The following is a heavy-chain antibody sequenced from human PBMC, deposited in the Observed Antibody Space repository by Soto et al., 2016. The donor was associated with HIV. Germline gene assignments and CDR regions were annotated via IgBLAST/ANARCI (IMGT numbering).Heavy chain of an antibody. J-gene: IGHJ1*01. CDR3: ARMGYCGGDCFFXHH. V-gene: IGHV1-2*02. Sequence: QVYLVQSGAEVKTPGASVKVSCKASAFRFTDYYIHWVRQAPGQGLEWMGWINPNGGDTNYAQKFQGRVTLTRDTSISMAYMELSRLKSDDTAVYFCARMGYCGGDCFFXHHWGQGTLVTVSS. CDR2: INPNGGDT. D-gene: IGHD2-21*02. CDR1: AFRFTDYY.